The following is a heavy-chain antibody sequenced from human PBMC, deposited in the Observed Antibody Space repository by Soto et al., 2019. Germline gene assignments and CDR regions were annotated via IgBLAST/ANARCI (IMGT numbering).Heavy chain of an antibody. D-gene: IGHD3-10*01. Sequence: SLTCSVSGGSVNNGSYFWSWIRQPPGKPLEWIGLIFNSGSTNYNPSLKSRVTISVDTSKNQFSLKLSSVTAADTAVYYCARDQRYYGSGYYYSDSWGQGTLVTVSS. J-gene: IGHJ1*01. CDR3: ARDQRYYGSGYYYSDS. CDR1: GGSVNNGSYF. CDR2: IFNSGST. V-gene: IGHV4-61*01.